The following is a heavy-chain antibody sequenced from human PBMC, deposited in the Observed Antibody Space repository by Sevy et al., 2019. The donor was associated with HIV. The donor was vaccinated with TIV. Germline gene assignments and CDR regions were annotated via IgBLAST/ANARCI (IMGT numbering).Heavy chain of an antibody. Sequence: QLGGSLRLSCAASGFTFSSYGMHWVRQAPGKGLEWVAVISYDGSDKFYADSVKGRFTISRDNSKNTVYLQMNSLGPEDAAVYYCAKDLLGDYYDSSGVLDYWGQGTLVTVSS. J-gene: IGHJ4*02. CDR2: ISYDGSDK. CDR3: AKDLLGDYYDSSGVLDY. V-gene: IGHV3-30*18. D-gene: IGHD3-22*01. CDR1: GFTFSSYG.